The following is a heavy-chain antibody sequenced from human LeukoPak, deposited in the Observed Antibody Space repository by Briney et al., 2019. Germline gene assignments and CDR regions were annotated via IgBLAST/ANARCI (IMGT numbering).Heavy chain of an antibody. J-gene: IGHJ4*02. D-gene: IGHD3-16*01. CDR2: INHSGST. V-gene: IGHV4-34*01. CDR1: GGSFSGYY. CDR3: ARDNQGGLDY. Sequence: PSETLSLTCAVYGGSFSGYYWSWIRQPPGKGLEWIGEINHSGSTNYNPSLKSRVTISVDTSKNQFSLKLSSVTAADTAVYYCARDNQGGLDYWGQGTLVTVSS.